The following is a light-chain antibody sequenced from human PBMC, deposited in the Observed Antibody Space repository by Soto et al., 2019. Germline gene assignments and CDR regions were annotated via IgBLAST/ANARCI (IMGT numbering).Light chain of an antibody. CDR2: VAS. J-gene: IGKJ4*01. CDR1: QSIGRF. CDR3: QQSFTTPLN. V-gene: IGKV1-39*01. Sequence: DIQMTQSPSSLSASVVDRVTITWRSSQSIGRFLNWHQQKPGKAPNVLINVASTLRSGVPSRFSGSGSGTDFNLTINSLQPEDFATYFCQQSFTTPLNFGGGTKVDIK.